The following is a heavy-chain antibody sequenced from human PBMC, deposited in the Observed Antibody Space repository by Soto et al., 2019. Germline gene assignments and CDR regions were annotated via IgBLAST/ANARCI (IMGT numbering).Heavy chain of an antibody. CDR1: EFTFSSFD. Sequence: EVQLLESGGGLVQPGGSLRLSCAASEFTFSSFDMSWVRQAPGKGLEWVSRINSDGSSTSYADSVKGRFTISRDNAKNTLYLQMNSLRAEDTAVYYCARGPGTRGDFDYWGQGTLVTVSS. CDR3: ARGPGTRGDFDY. J-gene: IGHJ4*02. CDR2: INSDGSST. V-gene: IGHV3-74*02. D-gene: IGHD1-1*01.